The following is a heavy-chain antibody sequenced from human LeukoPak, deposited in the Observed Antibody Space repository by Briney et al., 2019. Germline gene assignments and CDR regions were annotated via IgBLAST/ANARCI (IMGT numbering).Heavy chain of an antibody. J-gene: IGHJ4*02. V-gene: IGHV1-69*13. Sequence: SVKVACKHSVFTFSSYAISWVRQAPGQGFEWMEGIIPIFGTANYAQKFQCRVTITADESTSTAYMELSSLRSEDTAVYYCARDAGDPSDSSGTGAPHWGQGTLVTVSS. CDR1: VFTFSSYA. D-gene: IGHD3-22*01. CDR2: IIPIFGTA. CDR3: ARDAGDPSDSSGTGAPH.